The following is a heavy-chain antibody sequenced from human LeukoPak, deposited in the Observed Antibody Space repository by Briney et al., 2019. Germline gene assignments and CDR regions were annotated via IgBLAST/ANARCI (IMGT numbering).Heavy chain of an antibody. CDR2: INHSGST. D-gene: IGHD4-17*01. V-gene: IGHV4-34*01. CDR3: ARGRSTTMTTSLAEDFDY. CDR1: GGSFSGYY. J-gene: IGHJ4*02. Sequence: SETLSLTCAVYGGSFSGYYWSWIRQPPGKGLEWIGEINHSGSTNYNPSLKSRVTISVDTSKNQFSLKLSSVTAADTAVYYCARGRSTTMTTSLAEDFDYWGQGTLVTVSS.